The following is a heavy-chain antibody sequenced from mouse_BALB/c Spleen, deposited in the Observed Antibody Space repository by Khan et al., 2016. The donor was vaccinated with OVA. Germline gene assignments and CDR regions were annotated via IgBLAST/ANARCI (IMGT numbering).Heavy chain of an antibody. J-gene: IGHJ4*01. CDR1: GYTFTNYG. V-gene: IGHV9-1*02. D-gene: IGHD2-14*01. Sequence: QIQLVQSGPELKKPGETVKISCKASGYTFTNYGMNWVKQAPGKGLKWMGWINTYTGKPIYANDFKGRFAFSLETSASTAYLQINNLKNEDMATYFCARVGYNGTMDYWGQGTSVTVSS. CDR2: INTYTGKP. CDR3: ARVGYNGTMDY.